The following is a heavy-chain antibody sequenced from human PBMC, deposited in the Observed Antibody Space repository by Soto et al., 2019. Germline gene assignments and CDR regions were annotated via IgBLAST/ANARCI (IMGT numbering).Heavy chain of an antibody. CDR3: ARDLGSSSWSPFDY. CDR2: INAGNGNT. CDR1: GYTFTSYA. Sequence: XSVKVSCKASGYTFTSYAMHWVRQAPGQRLEWMGWINAGNGNTKYSQKFQGRVTITRDTSASTAYMELSSLRSEDTAVYYCARDLGSSSWSPFDYWGQGTLVTVSS. J-gene: IGHJ4*02. D-gene: IGHD6-13*01. V-gene: IGHV1-3*01.